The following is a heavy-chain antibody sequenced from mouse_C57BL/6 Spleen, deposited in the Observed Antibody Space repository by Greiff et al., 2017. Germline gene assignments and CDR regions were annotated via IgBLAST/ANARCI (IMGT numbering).Heavy chain of an antibody. V-gene: IGHV1-15*01. Sequence: QVQLQQSGAELVRPGASVTLSCKASGYTFTDYEMHWVKQTPVHGLEWIGAIDPETGGTAYNQKFKGKAILTADNSSSTAYMELRSLTSEDSAVYYCTRPFITTVVANFDYWGQGTTLTVSS. CDR3: TRPFITTVVANFDY. J-gene: IGHJ2*01. CDR2: IDPETGGT. D-gene: IGHD1-1*01. CDR1: GYTFTDYE.